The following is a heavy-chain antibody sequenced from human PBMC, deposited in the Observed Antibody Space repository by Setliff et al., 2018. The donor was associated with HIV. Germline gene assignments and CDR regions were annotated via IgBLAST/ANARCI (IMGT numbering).Heavy chain of an antibody. CDR3: ATSPDGDCATTNCANWFDP. D-gene: IGHD4-17*01. J-gene: IGHJ5*02. Sequence: WVRQASGKGLEWVGRIKTKPNSYATAHAESVKGRFIIYRDDSQNTAYLQMTSLKTEDTAVYFCATSPDGDCATTNCANWFDPWGQGTLVTVSS. CDR2: IKTKPNSYAT. V-gene: IGHV3-73*01.